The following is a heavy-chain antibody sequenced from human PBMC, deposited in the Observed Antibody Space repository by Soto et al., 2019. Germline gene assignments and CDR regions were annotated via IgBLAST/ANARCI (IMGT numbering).Heavy chain of an antibody. Sequence: GASVKVSCTASGYSFTSYGISWVRQAPGQGLEWMGWINAGNGNTKYSQKFQGRVTITRDTSASTAYMELSSLRSEDTAVYYCARDLGGWPDYWGQGTLVTVSS. CDR2: INAGNGNT. V-gene: IGHV1-3*01. J-gene: IGHJ4*02. CDR3: ARDLGGWPDY. D-gene: IGHD2-15*01. CDR1: GYSFTSYG.